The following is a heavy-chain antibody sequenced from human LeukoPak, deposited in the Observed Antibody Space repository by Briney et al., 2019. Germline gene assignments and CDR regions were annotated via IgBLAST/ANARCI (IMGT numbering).Heavy chain of an antibody. CDR2: IKSDGKT. J-gene: IGHJ1*01. V-gene: IGHV3-74*01. CDR3: ARAPSQVGGYYPEYFRH. D-gene: IGHD3-3*01. CDR1: GFTFSRYW. Sequence: PGGSLRLSCEASGFTFSRYWMHWVRQAPGKGLVWVSRIKSDGKTNYADSAKGRFTISRDNAKNTVSLQMNSLRSDDTGAYYCARAPSQVGGYYPEYFRHWGQGTLVTVSS.